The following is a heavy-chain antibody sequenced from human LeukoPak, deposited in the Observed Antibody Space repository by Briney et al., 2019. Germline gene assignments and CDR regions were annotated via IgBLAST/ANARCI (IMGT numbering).Heavy chain of an antibody. J-gene: IGHJ3*02. CDR1: GFTFSDYY. V-gene: IGHV3-15*01. CDR3: TTAMLTLDAFDI. CDR2: IKSKTDGGTT. D-gene: IGHD4/OR15-4a*01. Sequence: PGGSLRLSCAASGFTFSDYYMSWIRQAPGKGLEWVGRIKSKTDGGTTDYAAPVKGRFTISRDDSKNTLYLQMNSLKTEDTAVYYCTTAMLTLDAFDIWGQGTMVTVSS.